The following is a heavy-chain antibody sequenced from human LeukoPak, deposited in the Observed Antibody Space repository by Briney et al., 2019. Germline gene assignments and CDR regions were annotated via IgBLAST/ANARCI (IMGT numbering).Heavy chain of an antibody. CDR1: GYTFTGYY. Sequence: GASVKVSCKASGYTFTGYYMHWVRQAPGQGLEWMGWINPNSGGTNYAQKFQGWVTMARDTSISTAYMELSRLRSDDTAVYYCARGGGNFGWDYYYMDVWGKGTTVTVSS. CDR3: ARGGGNFGWDYYYMDV. D-gene: IGHD4-23*01. J-gene: IGHJ6*03. V-gene: IGHV1-2*04. CDR2: INPNSGGT.